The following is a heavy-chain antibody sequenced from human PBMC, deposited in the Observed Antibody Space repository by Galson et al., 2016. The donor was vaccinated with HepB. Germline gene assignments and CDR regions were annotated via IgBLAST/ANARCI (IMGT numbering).Heavy chain of an antibody. D-gene: IGHD3-22*01. CDR2: ISWNSGSI. J-gene: IGHJ3*02. V-gene: IGHV3-9*01. CDR3: AKDSGAYYYDSSGYRRNAFDI. Sequence: SLRLSCAASGFTLDHYAMHWVRQAPGKGLEWVSGISWNSGSIGYADSVKGRFTISRDNAKNSLYLQMNSLRARDTALYYCAKDSGAYYYDSSGYRRNAFDIWGQGTMVTVSS. CDR1: GFTLDHYA.